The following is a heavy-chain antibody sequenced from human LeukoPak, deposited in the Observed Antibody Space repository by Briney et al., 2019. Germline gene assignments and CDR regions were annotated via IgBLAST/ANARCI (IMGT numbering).Heavy chain of an antibody. D-gene: IGHD3-3*01. J-gene: IGHJ4*02. V-gene: IGHV3-21*01. CDR2: ISGTSSYI. CDR3: ASGVVSAY. Sequence: GRSLRLSCAASGFTFSNYGMNWVRQAPGKGLEWVSFISGTSSYIYYAESVKGRFTISRDNAESSLYLQMNSLRAEDTAVYYCASGVVSAYWGQGTLVTVSS. CDR1: GFTFSNYG.